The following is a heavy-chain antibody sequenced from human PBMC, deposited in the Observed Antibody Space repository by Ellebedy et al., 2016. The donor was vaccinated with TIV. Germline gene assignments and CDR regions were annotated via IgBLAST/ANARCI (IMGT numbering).Heavy chain of an antibody. CDR3: AREDLRRSSSSDHYGMDV. CDR1: GYTFTNYY. Sequence: AASVKVSCKASGYTFTNYYMHWVRQAPGQGLEWMGIIEPSGGTTIYAQRFQGRVTMTRDTSTITVYMELSSLRTEDKAVYYCAREDLRRSSSSDHYGMDVWGQGTTVTVS. J-gene: IGHJ6*02. CDR2: IEPSGGTT. V-gene: IGHV1-46*01. D-gene: IGHD6-6*01.